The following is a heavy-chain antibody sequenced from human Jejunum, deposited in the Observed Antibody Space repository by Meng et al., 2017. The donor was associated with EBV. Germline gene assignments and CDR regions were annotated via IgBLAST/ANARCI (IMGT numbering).Heavy chain of an antibody. CDR2: ISAYNGNT. CDR3: TILSHCDGGICYSYDY. J-gene: IGHJ4*02. D-gene: IGHD2-15*01. CDR1: GYTFTSYG. V-gene: IGHV1-18*01. Sequence: QGRLVQSGAEVKEPGSSVKVSCKASGYTFTSYGVSWVRQAPGQGLEWMGWISAYNGNTDYAQKLQGRVTMTTDTPTSTAYMELRSLRSDDTAVYYCTILSHCDGGICYSYDYWGQGTLVTVSS.